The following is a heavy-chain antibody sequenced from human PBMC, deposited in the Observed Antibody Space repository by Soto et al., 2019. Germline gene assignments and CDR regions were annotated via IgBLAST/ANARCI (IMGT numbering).Heavy chain of an antibody. Sequence: EVQLVESGGGLVQPGGSLRLSCAASGYSISTYWMSWVRQAPGKGLEWVANVKQDGSEEYYVDSVKGRFTISRDNAKNSLYLQMNSRRAEDTAVYYCAALDTAMFKTAGYWGQGTVVTVSS. D-gene: IGHD5-18*01. J-gene: IGHJ4*02. CDR2: VKQDGSEE. CDR1: GYSISTYW. V-gene: IGHV3-7*01. CDR3: AALDTAMFKTAGY.